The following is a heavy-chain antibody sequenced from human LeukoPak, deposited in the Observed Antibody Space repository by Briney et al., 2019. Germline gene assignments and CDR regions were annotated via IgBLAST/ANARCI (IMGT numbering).Heavy chain of an antibody. D-gene: IGHD3-16*02. J-gene: IGHJ4*02. CDR1: GGSFSGYY. CDR3: ARQYVPFRGVIVDY. Sequence: SETLSLTCAVYGGSFSGYYWSWIRQPPGKGLEWIGEINHSGSSNYNPSLKSRVTISVDTSKNQFSLKLSSVTAADTAVYYCARQYVPFRGVIVDYWGQGTLVTVSS. V-gene: IGHV4-34*01. CDR2: INHSGSS.